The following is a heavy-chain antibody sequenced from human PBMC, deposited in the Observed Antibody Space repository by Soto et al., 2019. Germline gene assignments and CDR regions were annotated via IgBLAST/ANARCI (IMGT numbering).Heavy chain of an antibody. CDR3: ARDPPDFNSGFDS. CDR1: GDSVSNNGAT. V-gene: IGHV6-1*01. Sequence: SQTLSLTCAICGDSVSNNGATWNWIRQSPSRGLEWLGRAYCRSRWQYDYAPSVRSRITINPDTSKNQFSLQLSSVTPEDTALYYCARDPPDFNSGFDSWGQGSLVTVSS. D-gene: IGHD6-25*01. CDR2: AYCRSRWQY. J-gene: IGHJ4*02.